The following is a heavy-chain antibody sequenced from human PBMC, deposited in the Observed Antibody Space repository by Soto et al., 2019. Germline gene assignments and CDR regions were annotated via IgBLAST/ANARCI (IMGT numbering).Heavy chain of an antibody. Sequence: QVQLQQWGAGLLKPSETLSLTCAVYGGSFSGYYWSWIRQPPGRGLEWIGEINHSGSTYYNPSLTSRVTISVDTSTNHFSLKMTAVTGADAAVYYCARGGIAARLQHWGQGTLVTVSS. CDR1: GGSFSGYY. D-gene: IGHD6-6*01. CDR2: INHSGST. V-gene: IGHV4-34*01. J-gene: IGHJ1*01. CDR3: ARGGIAARLQH.